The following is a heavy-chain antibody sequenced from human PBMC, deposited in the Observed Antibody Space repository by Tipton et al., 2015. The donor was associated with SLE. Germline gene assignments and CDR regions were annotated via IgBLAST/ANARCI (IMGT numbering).Heavy chain of an antibody. Sequence: QSGAEVKKPGASVKVSCKASGYTFTSYYMHWVRQAPGQGLEWMGIIDPSGGSTSYAQKFQGRVTMTRDTSTSTVYMELSSLRSEDTAVYYCARRAAAGPLDYWGQGTLVTVSS. J-gene: IGHJ4*02. CDR3: ARRAAAGPLDY. CDR1: GYTFTSYY. V-gene: IGHV1-46*01. D-gene: IGHD6-13*01. CDR2: IDPSGGST.